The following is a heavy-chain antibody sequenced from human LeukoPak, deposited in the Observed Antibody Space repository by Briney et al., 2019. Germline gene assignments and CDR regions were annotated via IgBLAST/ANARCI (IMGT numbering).Heavy chain of an antibody. Sequence: GASVKVSCKASAYTFTGYYMHWVRQAPGQGLEWMGWINPNSGGTNYAQKFQGRVTMTRDTSISTAYMELSRLRSDDTAVYYCARGTEQWLVRGGRGSFDPWGQGTLVTVSS. CDR3: ARGTEQWLVRGGRGSFDP. D-gene: IGHD6-19*01. V-gene: IGHV1-2*02. J-gene: IGHJ5*02. CDR2: INPNSGGT. CDR1: AYTFTGYY.